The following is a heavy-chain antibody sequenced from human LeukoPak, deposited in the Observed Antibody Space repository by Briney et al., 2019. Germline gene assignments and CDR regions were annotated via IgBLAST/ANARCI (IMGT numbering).Heavy chain of an antibody. V-gene: IGHV3-33*06. CDR3: AKPYCSSTSCYTGPFDY. CDR1: GFTFSSYG. CDR2: IWYDGSNK. J-gene: IGHJ4*02. D-gene: IGHD2-2*02. Sequence: PGGSLRLSCAASGFTFSSYGMHWVRQAPGKGLEWVAVIWYDGSNKYYADSVKGRFTISRDNSKNTLYLQMNSLRAEDTAVYYYAKPYCSSTSCYTGPFDYWGQGTLVTVSS.